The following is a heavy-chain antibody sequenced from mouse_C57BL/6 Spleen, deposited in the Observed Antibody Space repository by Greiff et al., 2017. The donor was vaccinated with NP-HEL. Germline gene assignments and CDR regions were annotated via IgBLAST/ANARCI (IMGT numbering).Heavy chain of an antibody. V-gene: IGHV3-5*01. CDR1: GISITTGNYR. Sequence: DVQLQESGPGLVKPSPTVFLTCTVTGISITTGNYRWSWIRQFPGNKLEWIGYIYYSGTITYNPSLTSRTTLTRDTPKNQFFLEMNSLTAEDTATYYCARENWDEGYAMDYWGQGTSVTVSS. J-gene: IGHJ4*01. CDR3: ARENWDEGYAMDY. D-gene: IGHD4-1*01. CDR2: IYYSGTI.